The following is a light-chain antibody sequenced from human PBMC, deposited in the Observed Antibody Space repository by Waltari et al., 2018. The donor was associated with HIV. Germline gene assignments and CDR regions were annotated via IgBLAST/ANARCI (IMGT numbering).Light chain of an antibody. Sequence: VLTQSPGTLSLSPGERATYSCRASQTLSNRRLAGYPQKPGQAPRLLIYDASNRATGIPDRLSGGGSGTDFTLTISSLEPEEFAVYYCQQYDFSPRTFGQGTKVEFK. CDR2: DAS. V-gene: IGKV3-20*01. J-gene: IGKJ1*01. CDR3: QQYDFSPRT. CDR1: QTLSNRR.